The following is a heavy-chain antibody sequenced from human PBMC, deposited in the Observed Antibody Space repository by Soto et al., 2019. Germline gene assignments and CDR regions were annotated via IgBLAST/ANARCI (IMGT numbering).Heavy chain of an antibody. V-gene: IGHV4-31*03. J-gene: IGHJ1*01. D-gene: IGHD4-17*01. CDR1: GGSISSGGYY. CDR2: IYYSGST. CDR3: ADVTTDEYFQH. Sequence: SETLSLTCTVSGGSISSGGYYWSWIRQHPGKGLEWIGYIYYSGSTYYNPSLKSRVTISVDTSKNQFSLKLSSVTAADTAVYYCADVTTDEYFQHWGQGTLVTVS.